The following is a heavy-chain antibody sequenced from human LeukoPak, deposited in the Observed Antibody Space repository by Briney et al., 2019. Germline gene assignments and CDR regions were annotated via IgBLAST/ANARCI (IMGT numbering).Heavy chain of an antibody. CDR1: GYTFTSYD. D-gene: IGHD3-10*01. Sequence: ASVKVSCKASGYTFTSYDINWVRQATGQGLEWMGWMNPNSGNTGYAQKFQGRVTMTRNTSISTAYMELSSLRSEDTAVYYCATTGSGSYYKSSYWFDPWGQGTLVTVSS. V-gene: IGHV1-8*01. J-gene: IGHJ5*02. CDR3: ATTGSGSYYKSSYWFDP. CDR2: MNPNSGNT.